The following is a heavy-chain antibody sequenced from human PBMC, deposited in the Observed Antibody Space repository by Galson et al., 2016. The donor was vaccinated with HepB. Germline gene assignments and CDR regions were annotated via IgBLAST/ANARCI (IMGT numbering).Heavy chain of an antibody. CDR1: GGTVSSHA. V-gene: IGHV1-69*13. CDR2: IIPMYGTA. CDR3: ARDSQGEVDHYDDWGGYQVGWFAA. Sequence: SVKVSCKASGGTVSSHAISWVRQAPGQGLEWVGGIIPMYGTADHAQKFQDRVIISADESTNTAYMELTSLTSEDTAVYYCARDSQGEVDHYDDWGGYQVGWFAAWGQGTLVTVSS. J-gene: IGHJ5*02. D-gene: IGHD3-3*01.